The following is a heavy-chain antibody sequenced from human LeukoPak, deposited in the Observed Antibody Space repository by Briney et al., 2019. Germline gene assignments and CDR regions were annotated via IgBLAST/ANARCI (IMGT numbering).Heavy chain of an antibody. CDR3: ARGYPALGDWFDP. CDR1: GGSISSGSYY. V-gene: IGHV4-61*02. Sequence: SSETLSLTCTVSGGSISSGSYYWSWIRQPAGKGLEWIGRIYTSGSTNYNPSLKSRVTISVDTSKNQFSLKLSSVTAADTAVYYCARGYPALGDWFDPWGQGTLVTVSS. D-gene: IGHD3-10*01. J-gene: IGHJ5*02. CDR2: IYTSGST.